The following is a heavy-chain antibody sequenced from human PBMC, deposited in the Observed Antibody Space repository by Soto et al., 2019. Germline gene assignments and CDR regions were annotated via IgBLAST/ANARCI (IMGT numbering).Heavy chain of an antibody. CDR2: IYYSGST. J-gene: IGHJ4*02. Sequence: PSETLSLTCTVSGGSISSGGYYWSWIRQHPGKGLEWIGYIYYSGSTYYNPSLKSRVTISVDTSKNQFSLKLSSVTAADTAVYYCARSGYYDSSGYYFNFDYWGQGTLVTVS. D-gene: IGHD3-22*01. V-gene: IGHV4-31*03. CDR3: ARSGYYDSSGYYFNFDY. CDR1: GGSISSGGYY.